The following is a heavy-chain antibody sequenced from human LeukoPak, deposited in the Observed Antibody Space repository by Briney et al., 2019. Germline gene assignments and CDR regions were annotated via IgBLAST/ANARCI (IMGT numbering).Heavy chain of an antibody. CDR2: INPNSGGT. CDR1: GYTFTSYY. D-gene: IGHD3-22*01. CDR3: ARDLRYYDSSGYYYKAFDI. J-gene: IGHJ3*02. Sequence: ASVKVSCKASGYTFTSYYMHWVRQAPGQGLEWMGRINPNSGGTNYAQKFQGRVTMTRDTSISTAYMELSRLRSDDTAVYYCARDLRYYDSSGYYYKAFDIWGQGTMVTVSS. V-gene: IGHV1-2*06.